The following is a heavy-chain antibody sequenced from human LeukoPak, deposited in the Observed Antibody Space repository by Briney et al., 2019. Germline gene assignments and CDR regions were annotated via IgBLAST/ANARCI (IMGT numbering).Heavy chain of an antibody. V-gene: IGHV3-23*01. J-gene: IGHJ4*02. CDR3: AKDLTYSSSSWLDY. Sequence: PGGSLRLSCAASGFTFTTYAMSWVRQAPGKGLEWVSHISGSGGSTYFADSVKGRFTISRDNSKNTLYLQMNSLRAEDTAVYYCAKDLTYSSSSWLDYWGQGTLVTVSS. CDR1: GFTFTTYA. CDR2: ISGSGGST. D-gene: IGHD6-6*01.